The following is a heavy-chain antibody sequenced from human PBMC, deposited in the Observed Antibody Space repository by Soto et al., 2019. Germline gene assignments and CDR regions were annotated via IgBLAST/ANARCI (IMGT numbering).Heavy chain of an antibody. Sequence: TSETLSLTCTVSGGSVSSGSYYWSWIRQPPGKGLEWIGYIYYSGSTNYNPSLKSRVTISVDTSKNQFSLKLSSVTAADTAVYYCARGAHCSSTSCFDYWGQGTLVTVSS. CDR1: GGSVSSGSYY. CDR2: IYYSGST. J-gene: IGHJ4*02. D-gene: IGHD2-2*01. V-gene: IGHV4-61*01. CDR3: ARGAHCSSTSCFDY.